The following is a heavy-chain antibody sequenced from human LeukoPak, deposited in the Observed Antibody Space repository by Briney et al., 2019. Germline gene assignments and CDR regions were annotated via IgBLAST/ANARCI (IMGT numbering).Heavy chain of an antibody. CDR3: ASSDSAVAGSFDY. D-gene: IGHD6-19*01. CDR2: INPNSGGT. CDR1: GYTFTGYY. V-gene: IGHV1-2*06. J-gene: IGHJ4*02. Sequence: ASMNVSCKASGYTFTGYYMHWVRQAPGQGLEWMGRINPNSGGTNYAQKFQGRVTMTRDTSISTAYMELSRLRSDDTAVYYCASSDSAVAGSFDYWGQGTLVTVSS.